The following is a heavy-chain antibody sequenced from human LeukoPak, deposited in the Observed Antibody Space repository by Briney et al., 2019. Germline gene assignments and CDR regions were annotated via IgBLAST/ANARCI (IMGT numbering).Heavy chain of an antibody. CDR1: GYNFTSYD. D-gene: IGHD3-10*01. J-gene: IGHJ4*02. Sequence: RASVKVSCKTSGYNFTSYDINWVRQATGQGLEWMAWMNTNSGNTGYAQSSQGRVTMTRDTSLSTAYMELSGLRSDDTAVYYCARGKGTYYYGSGTDRTLGYWGQGTLVTVSS. V-gene: IGHV1-8*01. CDR2: MNTNSGNT. CDR3: ARGKGTYYYGSGTDRTLGY.